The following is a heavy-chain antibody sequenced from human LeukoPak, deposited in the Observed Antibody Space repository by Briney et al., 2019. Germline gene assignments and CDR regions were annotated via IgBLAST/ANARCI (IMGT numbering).Heavy chain of an antibody. J-gene: IGHJ4*02. Sequence: ASEKVSCKASGYTFTSYTISWVRQAPAQGLEWMGWISAYNGNTDYAQKLQDRVTMTTDTSTSTAYMELRSLRSDDTAVYYCARDKAGATFWGQGTLVTVSS. V-gene: IGHV1-18*01. CDR3: ARDKAGATF. D-gene: IGHD1-26*01. CDR2: ISAYNGNT. CDR1: GYTFTSYT.